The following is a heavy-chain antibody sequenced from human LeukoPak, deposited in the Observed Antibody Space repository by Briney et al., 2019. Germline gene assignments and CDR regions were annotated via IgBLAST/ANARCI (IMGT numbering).Heavy chain of an antibody. V-gene: IGHV3-23*01. J-gene: IGHJ4*02. CDR2: ISARGGRT. D-gene: IGHD3-9*01. Sequence: GRSLRPSCEASGFTVNSYAMRWVRQAPGKWLEWVSAISARGGRTDYAESVKGGFTISRDNSNNTVYLQMNSLRAEHTAVYYCANPATYYHILTGYDYWGQGTLVTVSS. CDR1: GFTVNSYA. CDR3: ANPATYYHILTGYDY.